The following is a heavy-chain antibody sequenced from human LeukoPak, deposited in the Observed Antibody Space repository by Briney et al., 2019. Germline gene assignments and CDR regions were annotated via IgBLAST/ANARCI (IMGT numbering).Heavy chain of an antibody. D-gene: IGHD3-10*01. V-gene: IGHV6-1*01. Sequence: SQTLSLTCAISGDSVSNNIATWNWVRQSPSRGLEWLGRTYYRSRLGNDYAISVKSRITTNPDTSRNQFSLQLNSVTPEDTAVYYCVRDSDDYYWALDFWGQGTPVTVSS. CDR3: VRDSDDYYWALDF. CDR1: GDSVSNNIAT. J-gene: IGHJ4*02. CDR2: TYYRSRLGN.